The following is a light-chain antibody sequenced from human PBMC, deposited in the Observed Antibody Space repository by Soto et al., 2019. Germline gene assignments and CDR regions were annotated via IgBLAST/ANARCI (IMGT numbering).Light chain of an antibody. J-gene: IGKJ1*01. CDR1: QSVSRY. V-gene: IGKV3-11*01. CDR2: DAS. CDR3: QQRSIWPVT. Sequence: EIVLTQSPATLSLSPGERATLSCRASQSVSRYLAWYQQKPGQAPRLLIYDASNRATGIPARFSGSGSGTDFTLTISNLDPEDFAVYYCQQRSIWPVTFGQGTKVEIK.